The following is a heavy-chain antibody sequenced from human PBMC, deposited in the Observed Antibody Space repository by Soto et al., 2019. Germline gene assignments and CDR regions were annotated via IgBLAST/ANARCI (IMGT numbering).Heavy chain of an antibody. V-gene: IGHV4-31*11. J-gene: IGHJ4*02. CDR2: IYYSGST. CDR1: GVSISSGGYY. D-gene: IGHD3-3*01. Sequence: PXETLSLTCAVSGVSISSGGYYWSWIRQHPGKGLEWIGYIYYSGSTYYNPSLKSRVTTSVDTSKNQFSLKLSSVTAADTAVYYCATGPFTIFGVAPAYDYWGQGTLVTVYS. CDR3: ATGPFTIFGVAPAYDY.